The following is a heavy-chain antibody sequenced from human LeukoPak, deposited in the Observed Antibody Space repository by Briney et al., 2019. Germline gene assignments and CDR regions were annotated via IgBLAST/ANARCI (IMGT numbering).Heavy chain of an antibody. D-gene: IGHD6-19*01. Sequence: GGSLRLSCAASGPFLSNEWMNWVRQTPGKGLEWVGLIKSKSNGETTHYAAPVKGRFTISRDDSKNTLFLQMNILQTEDTAMYYCVTERAGAFEDWGQGTLVTVSS. V-gene: IGHV3-15*01. CDR2: IKSKSNGETT. J-gene: IGHJ4*02. CDR3: VTERAGAFED. CDR1: GPFLSNEW.